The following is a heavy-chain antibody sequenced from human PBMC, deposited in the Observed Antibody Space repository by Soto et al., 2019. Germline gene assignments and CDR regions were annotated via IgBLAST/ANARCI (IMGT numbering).Heavy chain of an antibody. CDR2: INHSGST. CDR1: GGYFSGYY. Sequence: SETLSLTCAVYGGYFSGYYWSWIRQPPGKGLEWIGEINHSGSTNYNPSLKSRVTISVDTSKNQFSLKLSSVTAADTAVYYCARVSGIYYYGMDVWGQGNTVT. J-gene: IGHJ6*02. CDR3: ARVSGIYYYGMDV. V-gene: IGHV4-34*01. D-gene: IGHD3-10*01.